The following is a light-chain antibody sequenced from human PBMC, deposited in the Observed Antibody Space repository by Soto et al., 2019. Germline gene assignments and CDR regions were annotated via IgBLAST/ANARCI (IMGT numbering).Light chain of an antibody. CDR2: EVS. J-gene: IGLJ2*01. Sequence: QSALTQPPSASGSPGQSVTISCTGTSSDVGAYNYVSWYQQHPGKAPKLMIFEVSKRPSGVPDRFSGSKSGNTASLTVSGLQADDEADYYCSSYAGNNNKMVFGGGTKLTVL. CDR3: SSYAGNNNKMV. CDR1: SSDVGAYNY. V-gene: IGLV2-8*01.